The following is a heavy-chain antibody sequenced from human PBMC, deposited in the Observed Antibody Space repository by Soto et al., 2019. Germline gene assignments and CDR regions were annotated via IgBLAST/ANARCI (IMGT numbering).Heavy chain of an antibody. Sequence: SVKVSCKASGGTFSSYAISWVRQAPGQGLEWMGGIIPIFGTANYAQKFQGRVTITADEPTSTAYMELSSLRSEDTAVYYCAREGGRRITMVRGVIRYAFDIWGQGTMVTVSS. CDR3: AREGGRRITMVRGVIRYAFDI. V-gene: IGHV1-69*13. CDR1: GGTFSSYA. J-gene: IGHJ3*02. CDR2: IIPIFGTA. D-gene: IGHD3-10*01.